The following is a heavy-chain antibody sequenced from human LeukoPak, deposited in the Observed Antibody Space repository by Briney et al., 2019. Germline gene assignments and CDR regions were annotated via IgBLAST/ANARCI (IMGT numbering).Heavy chain of an antibody. V-gene: IGHV4-4*07. D-gene: IGHD5-12*01. Sequence: SETLSLTCTVSGGSISDYHWTWIRQPAGKGLEWIGRIYTSGSTNYNPSLKSRVTMSVDTSRNQFSLKLSSVTAADTAVYYCARASGGYPYYYYGMDVWGQGTTVTVSS. J-gene: IGHJ6*02. CDR1: GGSISDYH. CDR2: IYTSGST. CDR3: ARASGGYPYYYYGMDV.